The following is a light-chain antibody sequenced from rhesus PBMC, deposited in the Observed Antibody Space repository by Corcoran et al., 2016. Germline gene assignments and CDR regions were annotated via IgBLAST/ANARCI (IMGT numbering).Light chain of an antibody. CDR1: QSLLDGDGYSH. CDR2: LGS. V-gene: IGKV2-78*01. Sequence: DIVMTQTPLSLPVRPGEPASISCRSSQSLLDGDGYSHLHWYQQRPGPSPHLLINLGSHRASGVPERCSGSGSGTDFTLKISRVEADDVGVYYCMQTRQTPYSFGQGTKVEIK. CDR3: MQTRQTPYS. J-gene: IGKJ2*01.